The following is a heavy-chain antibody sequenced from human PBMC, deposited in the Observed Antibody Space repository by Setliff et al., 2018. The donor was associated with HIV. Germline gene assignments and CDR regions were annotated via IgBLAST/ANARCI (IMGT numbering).Heavy chain of an antibody. V-gene: IGHV4-59*08. D-gene: IGHD3-10*01. CDR3: TRHAGRENQRPHTNYYYVDD. Sequence: RDPPGKGLEWIAYIKYTGNTNYNPSLKSRAAISVDTSRNQFSLKVTPVTAADTAVYDCTRHAGRENQRPHTNYYYVDDWGKGATVTVSS. J-gene: IGHJ6*03. CDR2: IKYTGNT.